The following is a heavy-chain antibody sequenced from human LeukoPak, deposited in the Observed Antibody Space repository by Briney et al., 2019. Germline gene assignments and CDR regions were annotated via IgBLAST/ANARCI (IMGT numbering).Heavy chain of an antibody. CDR2: IYYSGST. J-gene: IGHJ4*02. CDR1: GGSISSYY. CDR3: AREEQDYGDYVFDY. D-gene: IGHD4-17*01. Sequence: SETLSLTCTVSGGSISSYYWSWIRQPPGKGLEWIGYIYYSGSTNYNPSLKSRVTISVDTSKNQFSLKLSSVTAADTAVYYCAREEQDYGDYVFDYWGQGTLVTVSS. V-gene: IGHV4-59*01.